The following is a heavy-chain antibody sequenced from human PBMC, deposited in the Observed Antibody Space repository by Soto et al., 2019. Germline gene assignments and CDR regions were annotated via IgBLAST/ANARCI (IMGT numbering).Heavy chain of an antibody. Sequence: QITLKESGPTLVNPTQTLTLTCTFSGFSLSTSGVGVGWIRQPPGKALEWLALIYWNDDKRYSPSLKSRLTNTKDTSKTQVVLTMTNMDPVDTATYYCAHRSVDYDILTGYYSFSWFDPWGQGTLVTVSS. CDR2: IYWNDDK. CDR1: GFSLSTSGVG. J-gene: IGHJ5*02. CDR3: AHRSVDYDILTGYYSFSWFDP. D-gene: IGHD3-9*01. V-gene: IGHV2-5*01.